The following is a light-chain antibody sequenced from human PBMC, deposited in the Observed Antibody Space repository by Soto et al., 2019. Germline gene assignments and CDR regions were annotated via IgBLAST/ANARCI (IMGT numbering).Light chain of an antibody. J-gene: IGLJ1*01. CDR2: VVT. Sequence: QSVLTQPPSASGSPGQSVTISCTGTSSDVGGYNYVSWYQQHPGKAPKLLIYVVTKRPSGVPDRFSGSKSGNTASLTVSGLQAEDEADYYCSSYVASKSYVFGTGTKLTVL. V-gene: IGLV2-8*01. CDR3: SSYVASKSYV. CDR1: SSDVGGYNY.